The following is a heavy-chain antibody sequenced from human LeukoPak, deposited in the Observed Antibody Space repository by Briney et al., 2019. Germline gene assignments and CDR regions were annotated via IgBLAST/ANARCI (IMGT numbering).Heavy chain of an antibody. CDR1: SGSISSGSYY. CDR3: ARDGCGGSCFHYYYYYMDV. CDR2: ISTIGIT. V-gene: IGHV4-61*02. J-gene: IGHJ6*03. D-gene: IGHD2-15*01. Sequence: SETLSLTCTVSSGSISSGSYYWSWIRQPAGGGLEWIGRISTIGITNYNPSLNSRVTISIDTSKNQFSLKLSSVTAADTAVYYCARDGCGGSCFHYYYYYMDVWGKGTTVTISS.